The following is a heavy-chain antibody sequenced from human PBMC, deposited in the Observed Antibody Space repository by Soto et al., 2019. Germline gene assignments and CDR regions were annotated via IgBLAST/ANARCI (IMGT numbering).Heavy chain of an antibody. D-gene: IGHD3-22*01. V-gene: IGHV1-69*13. Sequence: VASVKVSCKSSGGTFSTYTLAWVRQAPGQGLEWVGGIIPIFGTANYPQKFKGRVTITADESTSTADMELSSLRSEDTAVYYCARSQDSSGYWNSCFDPWGQGTLVTVSS. CDR2: IIPIFGTA. J-gene: IGHJ5*02. CDR3: ARSQDSSGYWNSCFDP. CDR1: GGTFSTYT.